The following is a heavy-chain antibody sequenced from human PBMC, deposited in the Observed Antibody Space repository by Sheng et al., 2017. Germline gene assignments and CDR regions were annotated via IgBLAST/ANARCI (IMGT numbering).Heavy chain of an antibody. CDR1: GYSISSGYY. Sequence: QVLLQESGPGMVKSSETLSLTCAVSGYSISSGYYWGWIRQPPGKGLEWIGSINHSGNIYYNPSLKSRVTISVDTSKNQFSLRLNSVTAADTAVYYCAREIGIVVIAQEDSWFDPWGQGNPGHRLL. CDR2: INHSGNI. D-gene: IGHD2-21*01. V-gene: IGHV4-38-2*02. J-gene: IGHJ5*02. CDR3: AREIGIVVIAQEDSWFDP.